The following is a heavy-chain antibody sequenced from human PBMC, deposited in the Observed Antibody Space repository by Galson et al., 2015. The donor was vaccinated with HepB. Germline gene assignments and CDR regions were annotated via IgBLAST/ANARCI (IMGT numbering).Heavy chain of an antibody. J-gene: IGHJ4*02. V-gene: IGHV4-28*01. D-gene: IGHD3-10*02. CDR3: TGKSGHYVDF. CDR1: GYSISRSNW. Sequence: ETLSLTCAVSGYSISRSNWWGWVRQTPGKGLEWIGYIYYSGTTYYNPSLKSRVTVSMDTSKNQFSLKLRSVTAVDTAVYYCTGKSGHYVDFWGQGTLVTVSS. CDR2: IYYSGTT.